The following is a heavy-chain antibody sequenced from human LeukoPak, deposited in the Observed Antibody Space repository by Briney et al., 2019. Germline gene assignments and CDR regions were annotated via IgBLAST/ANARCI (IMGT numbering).Heavy chain of an antibody. J-gene: IGHJ4*02. CDR2: IYYSGST. CDR3: ARVDSSNWYEYRGYFDY. CDR1: GGSISSYY. V-gene: IGHV4-59*01. Sequence: SESLSLTCTVSGGSISSYYWSWIRQPPGKGLEWIGYIYYSGSTNYNPSLKSRVTISVDTSKNQFSLKLSSVTAADTAVYYCARVDSSNWYEYRGYFDYWGQGTLVTVSS. D-gene: IGHD6-13*01.